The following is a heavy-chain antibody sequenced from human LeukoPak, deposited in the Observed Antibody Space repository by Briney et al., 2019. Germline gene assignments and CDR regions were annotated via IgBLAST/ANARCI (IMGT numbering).Heavy chain of an antibody. Sequence: ASVKVSCKASGYTFTSYYMHWVRQAPGQGLEWMGIINPSDGSTSYARKFQGRVTMTRDTSTSTVYMELSSLRSEDTAVYYCARSLNTPAAGTDYYYGMDVWGQGTTVTVSS. V-gene: IGHV1-46*01. D-gene: IGHD6-19*01. CDR2: INPSDGST. CDR1: GYTFTSYY. CDR3: ARSLNTPAAGTDYYYGMDV. J-gene: IGHJ6*02.